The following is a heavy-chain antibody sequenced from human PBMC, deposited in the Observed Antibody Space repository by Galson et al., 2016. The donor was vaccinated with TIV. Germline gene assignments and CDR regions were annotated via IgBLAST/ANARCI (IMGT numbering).Heavy chain of an antibody. D-gene: IGHD5-18*01. CDR3: SEDPAMVYGNSDFDS. J-gene: IGHJ4*02. CDR1: GFRFRSYA. V-gene: IGHV3-23*01. CDR2: ISGGGDIT. Sequence: SLRLSCAASGFRFRSYAMTWVRQAPGKGLEWVSSISGGGDITYYADSVKGRFTISRDNSRTTMYLQMNSLRVDDTAVYYCSEDPAMVYGNSDFDSWGQGTLVTVSS.